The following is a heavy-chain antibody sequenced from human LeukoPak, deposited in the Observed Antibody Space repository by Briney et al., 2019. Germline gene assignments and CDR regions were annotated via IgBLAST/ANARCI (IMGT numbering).Heavy chain of an antibody. CDR1: GFTFSTYS. Sequence: PGGSLRLSCAASGFTFSTYSMNWVRQAPGRGLEWVSSISSSGTYIYYADSMRGRFTISRDNSKNSLYLQMNSLRAEDTAVYYCASSFPRRDDYISNCFDYWGQGTLVTVSS. J-gene: IGHJ4*02. V-gene: IGHV3-21*01. CDR3: ASSFPRRDDYISNCFDY. CDR2: ISSSGTYI. D-gene: IGHD5-24*01.